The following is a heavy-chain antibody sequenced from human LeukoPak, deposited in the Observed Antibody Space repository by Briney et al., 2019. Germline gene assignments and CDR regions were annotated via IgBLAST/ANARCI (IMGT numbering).Heavy chain of an antibody. Sequence: PGGSLTLSCAAPGFTFSTYWMHWVRQAPGKGLVWVSHIKTDGSSTTYADSVKGRFTISRDNAKTTLYLQMNSLRAEDTAVYYCARDRGYTQDYWGQGTLVTVSS. CDR2: IKTDGSST. D-gene: IGHD5-12*01. J-gene: IGHJ4*02. V-gene: IGHV3-74*01. CDR3: ARDRGYTQDY. CDR1: GFTFSTYW.